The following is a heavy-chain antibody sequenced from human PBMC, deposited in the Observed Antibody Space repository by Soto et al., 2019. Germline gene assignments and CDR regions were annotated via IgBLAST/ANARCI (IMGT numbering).Heavy chain of an antibody. D-gene: IGHD2-15*01. CDR3: ARDRLRVAGLGRSGGGMDV. CDR1: GFTFSSYS. CDR2: ISSSSSYI. Sequence: GSLRLSCAASGFTFSSYSMNWVRQAPGKGLEWVSSISSSSSYIYYADSVKGRFTISRDNAKNSLYLQMNSLRAEDTAVYYCARDRLRVAGLGRSGGGMDVWGQGTTVTVSS. J-gene: IGHJ6*02. V-gene: IGHV3-21*01.